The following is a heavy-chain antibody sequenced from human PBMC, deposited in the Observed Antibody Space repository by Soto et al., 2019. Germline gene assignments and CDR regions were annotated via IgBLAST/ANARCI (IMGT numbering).Heavy chain of an antibody. CDR2: ISSSSSYI. Sequence: GGSLRLSCAASGFTFSSYSRNWVRQAPGKGLEWVSSISSSSSYIYYADSVKGRFTISRDNAKNSLYLQMNSLRAEDTAVYYCARASPLDTAMGPDDYWGQGTLVTVSS. V-gene: IGHV3-21*01. CDR3: ARASPLDTAMGPDDY. J-gene: IGHJ4*02. CDR1: GFTFSSYS. D-gene: IGHD5-18*01.